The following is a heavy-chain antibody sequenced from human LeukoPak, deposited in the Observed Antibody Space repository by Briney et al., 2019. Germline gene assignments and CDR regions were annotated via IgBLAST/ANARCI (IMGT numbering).Heavy chain of an antibody. V-gene: IGHV3-7*01. CDR1: GFTFSRYW. CDR2: IKQDGSEK. Sequence: GGSLRLSCVVSGFTFSRYWMSWVRQAPGKGLEWVANIKQDGSEKYYVDSVEGRFTISRDNAKNSLYLQMNSLRDEDTALYYCARGTSRTSYYMDVWGKGTTVTVSS. D-gene: IGHD1-7*01. CDR3: ARGTSRTSYYMDV. J-gene: IGHJ6*03.